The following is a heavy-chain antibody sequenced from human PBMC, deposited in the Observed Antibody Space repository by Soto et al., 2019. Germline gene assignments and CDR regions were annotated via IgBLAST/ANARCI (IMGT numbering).Heavy chain of an antibody. Sequence: QVQLVQSGAEVKKPGSSVKVSCKASGGTFSSYAISWVRQAPGQGLEWMGGSIPIFGTANYAQKFQGRVTITANESRSTAYMELSSLRSEDTAVYYCARGYYDSSGYYPYDYYYGMDVWGQGTTVTVSS. J-gene: IGHJ6*02. CDR2: SIPIFGTA. D-gene: IGHD3-22*01. CDR3: ARGYYDSSGYYPYDYYYGMDV. V-gene: IGHV1-69*01. CDR1: GGTFSSYA.